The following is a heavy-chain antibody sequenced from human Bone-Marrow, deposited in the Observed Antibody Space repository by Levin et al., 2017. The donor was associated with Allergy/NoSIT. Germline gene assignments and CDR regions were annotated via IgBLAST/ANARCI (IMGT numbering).Heavy chain of an antibody. CDR1: GFTFRTAD. V-gene: IGHV3-13*01. CDR3: IKEGAGDTIYGPLDY. J-gene: IGHJ4*02. CDR2: IGTIGDT. Sequence: SCEASGFTFRTADMHWVRQARGKGLEWVSAIGTIGDTYYAGSVKGRFTISREDAKNSLFLQMNSLGPGDTAVYYCIKEGAGDTIYGPLDYWGQGTMVTVSS. D-gene: IGHD5-18*01.